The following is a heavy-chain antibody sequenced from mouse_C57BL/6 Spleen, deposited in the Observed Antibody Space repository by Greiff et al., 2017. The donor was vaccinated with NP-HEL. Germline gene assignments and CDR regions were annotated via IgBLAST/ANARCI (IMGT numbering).Heavy chain of an antibody. J-gene: IGHJ3*01. CDR1: GYSITSGYY. V-gene: IGHV3-6*01. D-gene: IGHD4-1*01. CDR3: ASSWGPFAY. Sequence: ESGPGLVKPSQSLSLTCSVTGYSITSGYYWNWIRQFPGNKLEWMGYISYDGSNNYNPSLKNRISITRDTSKNQFFLKLNSVTTEDTATYYCASSWGPFAYWGQGTLVTVSA. CDR2: ISYDGSN.